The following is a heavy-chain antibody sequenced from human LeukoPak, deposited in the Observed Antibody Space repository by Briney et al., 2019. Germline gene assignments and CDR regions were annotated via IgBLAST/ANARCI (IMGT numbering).Heavy chain of an antibody. V-gene: IGHV1-2*02. CDR1: GYTFTGYY. J-gene: IGHJ4*02. CDR2: INPNSGGT. CDR3: ATGYCSGGSCYSYDY. D-gene: IGHD2-15*01. Sequence: EASVKVSCKASGYTFTGYYMHWARQAPGQGLEWMGWINPNSGGTNYAQKFQGRVTMTRDTSISTAYMELSRLRSDDTAVYYCATGYCSGGSCYSYDYWGQGTLVTVSS.